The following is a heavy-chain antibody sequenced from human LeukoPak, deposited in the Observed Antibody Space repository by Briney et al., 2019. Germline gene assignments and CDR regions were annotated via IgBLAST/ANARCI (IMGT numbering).Heavy chain of an antibody. CDR2: ISYDGSNK. V-gene: IGHV3-30*18. J-gene: IGHJ4*02. CDR3: AKDRGACSSTSCYYFDY. D-gene: IGHD2-2*01. CDR1: GFTFSSYG. Sequence: GGSLRLSCAASGFTFSSYGMHWVRQAPGKGLEWVAVISYDGSNKYHADSVKGRFTISRDNSKNTLYLQMNSLRAEDTAVYYCAKDRGACSSTSCYYFDYWGQGTLVTVSS.